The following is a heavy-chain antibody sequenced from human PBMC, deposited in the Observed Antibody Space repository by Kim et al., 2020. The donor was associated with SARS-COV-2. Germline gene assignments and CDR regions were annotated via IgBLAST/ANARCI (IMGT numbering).Heavy chain of an antibody. D-gene: IGHD6-13*01. CDR2: IYYSGST. J-gene: IGHJ6*02. V-gene: IGHV4-59*08. CDR3: AASLVYSSSWRYYYYGMDV. CDR1: GGSISSYY. Sequence: SETLSLTCTVSGGSISSYYWSWIRQPPGKGLEWIGYIYYSGSTNYNPSPKSRVTISVDTSKNQFSLKLSSVTAADTAVYYCAASLVYSSSWRYYYYGMDVWGQGTTVTVSS.